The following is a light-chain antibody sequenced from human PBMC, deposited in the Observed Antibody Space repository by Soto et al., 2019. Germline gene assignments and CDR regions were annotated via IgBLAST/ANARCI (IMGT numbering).Light chain of an antibody. V-gene: IGKV2-28*01. Sequence: DVVMTQSPPSLPVTPGEPASISCRSSQSLLHSNGYNYLAWFLQKAGQSPQLLIYLASSRASGVPDRFSGSGSGSDFTLEISSVEAEDVGVYYCMQLLHPPLTFGGGTK. J-gene: IGKJ4*01. CDR1: QSLLHSNGYNY. CDR2: LAS. CDR3: MQLLHPPLT.